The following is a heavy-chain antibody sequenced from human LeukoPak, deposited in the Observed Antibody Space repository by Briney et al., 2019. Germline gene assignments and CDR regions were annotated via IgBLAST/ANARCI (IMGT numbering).Heavy chain of an antibody. CDR1: GFTFSSHG. Sequence: GGSLRLSCAASGFTFSSHGMHWVRQAPGKGLEGVAVIWYEGSNKYYAVSVKGRFTISRDNSKHTLYLQMNSLRADDTAVYYCAREYATTYYYDSSGYQDNWFDPWGQGTLVTVSS. V-gene: IGHV3-33*01. D-gene: IGHD3-22*01. CDR2: IWYEGSNK. CDR3: AREYATTYYYDSSGYQDNWFDP. J-gene: IGHJ5*02.